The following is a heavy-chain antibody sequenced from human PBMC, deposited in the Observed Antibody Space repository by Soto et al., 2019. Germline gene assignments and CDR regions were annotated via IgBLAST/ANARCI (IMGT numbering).Heavy chain of an antibody. J-gene: IGHJ4*02. Sequence: GGSLRLSCAGSGFTFSSYGMHWVRQAPGKGLEWVAVIWYDGSNEFYADSVKGRFTISRDNSKNTLYLQMNSLRAEDTAVYYCARDISGTYSSPEFWGQGTLVTVSS. V-gene: IGHV3-33*01. D-gene: IGHD1-26*01. CDR1: GFTFSSYG. CDR2: IWYDGSNE. CDR3: ARDISGTYSSPEF.